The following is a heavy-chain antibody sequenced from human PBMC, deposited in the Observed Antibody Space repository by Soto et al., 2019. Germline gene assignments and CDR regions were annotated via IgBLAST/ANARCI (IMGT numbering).Heavy chain of an antibody. V-gene: IGHV4-31*03. J-gene: IGHJ4*02. Sequence: LSLPCTVSGGSLSSGGYYWSWIRQHPGKGLEWIGYIYYSGSTYYNPSLKSRVTISVDTSKNQFSLKLSSVTAADTAVYYCARDSYYGSGPDYWGQGTLVTVSS. D-gene: IGHD3-10*01. CDR2: IYYSGST. CDR3: ARDSYYGSGPDY. CDR1: GGSLSSGGYY.